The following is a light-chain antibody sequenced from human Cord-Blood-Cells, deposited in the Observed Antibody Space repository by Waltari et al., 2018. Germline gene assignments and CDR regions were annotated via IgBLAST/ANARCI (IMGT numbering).Light chain of an antibody. CDR2: EVS. CDR3: SSYTSSSTYV. J-gene: IGLJ1*01. CDR1: SSDVGGYNY. Sequence: QSALTQPASVSGSPGPSITLSCTGTSSDVGGYNYVSWYQPHPGKAPKLMIYEVSNRPSGVSNRFSGSKSGNTASLTISGLQAEDEADYYCSSYTSSSTYVFGTGTKVTVL. V-gene: IGLV2-14*01.